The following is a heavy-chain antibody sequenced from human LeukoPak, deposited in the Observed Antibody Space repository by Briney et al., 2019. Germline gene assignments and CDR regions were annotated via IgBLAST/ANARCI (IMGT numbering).Heavy chain of an antibody. CDR2: IFYNGGP. V-gene: IGHV4-39*02. CDR1: GDSITNSNYY. J-gene: IGHJ3*02. CDR3: ASYSGIYSTFEI. Sequence: SETLSLTCTASGDSITNSNYYWGWVRQSPGRGLEWLGNIFYNGGPYYNPSFKSRVAISVDTSKNHFSLTLNAVTAADTAVYYCASYSGIYSTFEIWSQGTLVTVSS. D-gene: IGHD1-26*01.